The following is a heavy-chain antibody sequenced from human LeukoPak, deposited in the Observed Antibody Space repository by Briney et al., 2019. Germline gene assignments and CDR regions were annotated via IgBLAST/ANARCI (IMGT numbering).Heavy chain of an antibody. CDR1: GGSISSYY. CDR2: IYYSGST. J-gene: IGHJ2*01. D-gene: IGHD3-22*01. Sequence: SETLSLXCTVSGGSISSYYWSWIRQPPGKGLEWIGYIYYSGSTNYNPSLKSRVTISVDTSKNQFSLKLSSVTAADTAVYYCARAYYYDSSGSTHWYFDLWGRGTLVTVSS. V-gene: IGHV4-59*01. CDR3: ARAYYYDSSGSTHWYFDL.